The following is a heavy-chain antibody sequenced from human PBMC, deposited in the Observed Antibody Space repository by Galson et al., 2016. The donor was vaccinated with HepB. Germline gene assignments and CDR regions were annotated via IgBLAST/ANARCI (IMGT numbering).Heavy chain of an antibody. CDR1: GFTFSSYA. CDR3: AKDKRGHSSAWYWYFDY. V-gene: IGHV3-23*01. CDR2: MSDSDDI. Sequence: SLRLSCAASGFTFSSYAMSWVRQAPGKGLEWVSGMSDSDDIYYAPSVKGRFTISRDNSKNTLYLQLSSLRAEDTAVYYCAKDKRGHSSAWYWYFDYWGQGTLVSVSS. J-gene: IGHJ4*02. D-gene: IGHD6-13*01.